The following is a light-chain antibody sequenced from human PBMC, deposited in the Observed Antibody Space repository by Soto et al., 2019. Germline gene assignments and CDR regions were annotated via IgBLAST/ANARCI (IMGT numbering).Light chain of an antibody. J-gene: IGLJ1*01. CDR2: EVN. Sequence: QSALTQHASVSGSPGQSVTISCTGPRSDIGDSNFISWYQHSPGKAPRLLIYEVNNRPSGVSRRFSGSKAGNTASLTISGLLEDDEADYFCASFRSGTILVFGSGTKLTVL. V-gene: IGLV2-14*01. CDR1: RSDIGDSNF. CDR3: ASFRSGTILV.